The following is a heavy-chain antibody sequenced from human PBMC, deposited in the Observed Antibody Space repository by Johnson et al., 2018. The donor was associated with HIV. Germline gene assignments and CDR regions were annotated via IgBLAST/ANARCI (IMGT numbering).Heavy chain of an antibody. CDR2: ITGSGDKT. Sequence: VQLVESGGGLVKPGGSLRLSCAASGITFSDYYMSWIRQAPGKGLEWVSTITGSGDKTWYADSVKGRFTISRDNSNNTVFLQMNSLRAEDTALYYCAKDFGSRSWHAFDVWGQGTMVTVSS. V-gene: IGHV3-23*04. J-gene: IGHJ3*01. CDR3: AKDFGSRSWHAFDV. CDR1: GITFSDYY. D-gene: IGHD6-13*01.